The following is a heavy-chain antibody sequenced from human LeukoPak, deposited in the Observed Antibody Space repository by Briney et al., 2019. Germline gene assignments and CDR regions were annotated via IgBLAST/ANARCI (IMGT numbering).Heavy chain of an antibody. V-gene: IGHV4-39*01. Sequence: SSETLSLTCTVSGGSISSGGYYWGWIRQPPGKGLEWIGSIYYSGSTYYNPSLKSRVTISVDTSKNQFSLKLSSVTAADTAVYYCARITAMDPDYYYYYMDVWGKGTTVTVSS. CDR3: ARITAMDPDYYYYYMDV. CDR1: GGSISSGGYY. J-gene: IGHJ6*03. CDR2: IYYSGST. D-gene: IGHD5-18*01.